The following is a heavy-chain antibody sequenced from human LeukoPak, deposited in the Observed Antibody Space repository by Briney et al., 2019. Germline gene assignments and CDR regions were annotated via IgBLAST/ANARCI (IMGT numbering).Heavy chain of an antibody. V-gene: IGHV3-30*18. CDR3: AKWAHELFRRGKAKAGYYFDY. Sequence: PGRSLRLSCAASGFTFSSYGMHWVRQAPGKGLEWVAVISYDGSNKYYADSVKGRFTISRDNSKNTLYLQMNSLRAEDTAVYYCAKWAHELFRRGKAKAGYYFDYWGQGTLVTVSS. D-gene: IGHD3-10*01. CDR2: ISYDGSNK. CDR1: GFTFSSYG. J-gene: IGHJ4*02.